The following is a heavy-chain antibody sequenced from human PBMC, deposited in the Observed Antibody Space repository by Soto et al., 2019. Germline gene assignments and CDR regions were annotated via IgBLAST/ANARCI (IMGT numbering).Heavy chain of an antibody. Sequence: SGPTLVNPTQTLTLTCTFSGFSLSTSGMCVSWIRQPPGKALEWLARIDWDDDKYYSTSLETRLTISKDTSKNQVVLTMTNMDPVDTATYYCARIPTWDGTAFDIWGQGTMVTVS. V-gene: IGHV2-70*11. J-gene: IGHJ3*02. CDR2: IDWDDDK. D-gene: IGHD1-26*01. CDR1: GFSLSTSGMC. CDR3: ARIPTWDGTAFDI.